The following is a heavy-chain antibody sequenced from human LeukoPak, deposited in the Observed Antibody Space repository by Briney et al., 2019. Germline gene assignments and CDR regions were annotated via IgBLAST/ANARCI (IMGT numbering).Heavy chain of an antibody. D-gene: IGHD6-13*01. CDR3: ARGHSTSWPEYFQH. CDR2: ISAYNGNT. Sequence: ASVKVSCKASGNTFNRYGISWVRQAPGQGLEWMGWISAYNGNTKNAQNLQGRVTMTTDTSTTTAYMELRSLKSDDTAVYYCARGHSTSWPEYFQHWGQGTLVTVSS. J-gene: IGHJ1*01. V-gene: IGHV1-18*01. CDR1: GNTFNRYG.